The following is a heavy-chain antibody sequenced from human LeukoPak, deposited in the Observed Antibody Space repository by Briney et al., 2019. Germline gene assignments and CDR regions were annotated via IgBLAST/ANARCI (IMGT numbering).Heavy chain of an antibody. D-gene: IGHD5-12*01. CDR2: IYSGGST. J-gene: IGHJ6*02. CDR1: GSTVSSNY. V-gene: IGHV3-66*01. Sequence: GGSLRLSCAASGSTVSSNYMSWVRQAPGKGLEWVSVIYSGGSTYYADSVKGRFTISRDNSKNTLYLQMNSLRAEDTAVYYCAGSIVATIVYYYYGMDVWGQGTTVTVSS. CDR3: AGSIVATIVYYYYGMDV.